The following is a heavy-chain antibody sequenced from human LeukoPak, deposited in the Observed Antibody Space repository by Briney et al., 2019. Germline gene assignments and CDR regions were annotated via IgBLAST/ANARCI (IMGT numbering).Heavy chain of an antibody. V-gene: IGHV1-69*04. Sequence: EASVKVSCKASGGTFSSYAISWVRQAPGQGLEWMGRIIPILGIANYAQKFQGRVTITADKSTSTAYMELSSLRSEDTAVYYCARGRVDGSGSYYILPLALDYWGQGTLVTVSS. D-gene: IGHD3-10*01. J-gene: IGHJ4*02. CDR2: IIPILGIA. CDR3: ARGRVDGSGSYYILPLALDY. CDR1: GGTFSSYA.